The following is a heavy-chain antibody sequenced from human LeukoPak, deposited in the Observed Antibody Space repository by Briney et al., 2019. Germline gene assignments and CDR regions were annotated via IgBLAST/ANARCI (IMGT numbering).Heavy chain of an antibody. CDR2: INAGNGNT. CDR1: GYTFTNYA. CDR3: AREELEGFGGDFDY. Sequence: ASVKVSCKASGYTFTNYAMHWVRQAPGQRLEWMGWINAGNGNTKYSQKFQGRVTITRDTSASTAYMELSSLRSEDTAVYYCAREELEGFGGDFDYWGQGTLVTVSS. V-gene: IGHV1-3*01. J-gene: IGHJ4*02. D-gene: IGHD3-16*01.